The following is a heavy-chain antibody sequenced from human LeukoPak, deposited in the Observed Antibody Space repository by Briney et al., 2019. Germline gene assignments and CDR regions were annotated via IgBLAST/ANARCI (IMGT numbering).Heavy chain of an antibody. CDR1: GYTFTSYG. CDR2: VSHLNGNT. J-gene: IGHJ4*02. Sequence: ASVKVSCKASGYTFTSYGISWVRQAPGQGLEWMGWVSHLNGNTDYAQKFQGRVTMTTDTSTSTAYMELTSLTSDDTAIYYCARESTAWSFDFWGQGTLVTVSS. CDR3: ARESTAWSFDF. D-gene: IGHD2-8*02. V-gene: IGHV1-18*01.